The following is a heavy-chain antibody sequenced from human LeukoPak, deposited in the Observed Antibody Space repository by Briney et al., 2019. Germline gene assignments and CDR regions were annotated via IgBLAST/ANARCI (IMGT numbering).Heavy chain of an antibody. CDR2: INHSGST. CDR1: GGSFSGYY. Sequence: PSETLSLTCAVYGGSFSGYYWSWIRQPPGKGLEWIGEINHSGSTNYNPSLKSRVTISVDTSKNQFSLKLSSVTAADTAVYYCARDRIGYCSGGSCYWDYWGQGTLVTVSS. J-gene: IGHJ4*02. V-gene: IGHV4-34*01. CDR3: ARDRIGYCSGGSCYWDY. D-gene: IGHD2-15*01.